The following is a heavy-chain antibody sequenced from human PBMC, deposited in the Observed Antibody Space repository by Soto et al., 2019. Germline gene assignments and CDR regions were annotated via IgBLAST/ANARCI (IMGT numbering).Heavy chain of an antibody. CDR3: AKGSASARPYYFDY. V-gene: IGHV3-23*01. CDR2: VTGSGGST. CDR1: GFTFSSYA. J-gene: IGHJ4*02. D-gene: IGHD6-6*01. Sequence: EVQLLESGGGLVQSGGSLTLSCAASGFTFSSYAMSWVRQGPGKGLAWVSAVTGSGGSTYYADSVKGRFTISRDNSKNTLYLQMNTLRAEDTAFYYCAKGSASARPYYFDYWGQGTLVPVSS.